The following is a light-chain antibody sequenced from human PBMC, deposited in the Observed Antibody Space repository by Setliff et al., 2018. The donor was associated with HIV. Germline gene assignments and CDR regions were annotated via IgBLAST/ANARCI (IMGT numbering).Light chain of an antibody. V-gene: IGLV2-14*03. CDR3: SSYTNSNTYV. Sequence: QPALTQPASVSGSPGQSLIISCTGTSSDVGVYDYVSWYQQHPDKAPKLMIFDVSNRPSGVSNRFSGSKSGNTASLTISGLQTEDEADYYCSSYTNSNTYVFGTGTKVTVL. J-gene: IGLJ1*01. CDR1: SSDVGVYDY. CDR2: DVS.